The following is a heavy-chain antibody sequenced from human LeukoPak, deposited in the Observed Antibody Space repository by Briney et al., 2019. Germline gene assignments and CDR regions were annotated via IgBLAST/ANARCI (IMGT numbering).Heavy chain of an antibody. CDR3: AKTTSSWYLFDY. D-gene: IGHD6-13*01. CDR2: INPNSGGT. V-gene: IGHV1-2*02. CDR1: EYIFTGYY. Sequence: ASVKVSCKASEYIFTGYYMHWVRQAPGQGLEWMGWINPNSGGTNYGQKFQGRVTMTRDTSISTAYMELTRLQYDDTAVYYCAKTTSSWYLFDYWGQGTLLTVSS. J-gene: IGHJ4*02.